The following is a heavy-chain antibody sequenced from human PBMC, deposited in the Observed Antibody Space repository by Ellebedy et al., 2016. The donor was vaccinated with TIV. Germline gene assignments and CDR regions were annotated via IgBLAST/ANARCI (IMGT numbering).Heavy chain of an antibody. J-gene: IGHJ3*02. CDR3: ATDGSYGDYRSPTHAFEM. Sequence: GGSLRLSCAASRFTFSGYWMSWVRQAPGKGLEWVANINGDGSKKYYVDSVKGRFTISRDNGKNSVYLQMNSLRGEDTAVYYCATDGSYGDYRSPTHAFEMWGQGTLVTVSS. CDR2: INGDGSKK. V-gene: IGHV3-7*01. CDR1: RFTFSGYW. D-gene: IGHD4-17*01.